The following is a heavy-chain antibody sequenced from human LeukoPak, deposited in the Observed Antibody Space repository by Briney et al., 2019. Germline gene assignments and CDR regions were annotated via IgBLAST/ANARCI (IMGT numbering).Heavy chain of an antibody. CDR1: GYTFTNYY. CDR3: ARQPDSGKGYFDY. CDR2: INPSGGST. Sequence: ASVKVSCKASGYTFTNYYMHWVRQAPGQGLEWMAIINPSGGSTNYAQKFQGRVTMTKDTSTRTVYMELSSLRSEDTAVYYCARQPDSGKGYFDYWGQGTLVTVSS. V-gene: IGHV1-46*01. D-gene: IGHD3-10*01. J-gene: IGHJ4*02.